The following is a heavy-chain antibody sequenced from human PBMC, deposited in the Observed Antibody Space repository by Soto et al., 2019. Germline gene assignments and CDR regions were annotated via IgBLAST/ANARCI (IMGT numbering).Heavy chain of an antibody. V-gene: IGHV3-23*01. CDR3: AKDSPVGVPLLRDLHD. CDR2: ISGSGGST. Sequence: GGSLRLSCAASGFTFSNYGMSWVRQAPGKGLEWVSVISGSGGSTYYADSVKGRFTLSRDNSKITVYLQMNSLRAEDTAVYYCAKDSPVGVPLLRDLHDWGQGTLVTVSS. J-gene: IGHJ1*01. D-gene: IGHD3-9*01. CDR1: GFTFSNYG.